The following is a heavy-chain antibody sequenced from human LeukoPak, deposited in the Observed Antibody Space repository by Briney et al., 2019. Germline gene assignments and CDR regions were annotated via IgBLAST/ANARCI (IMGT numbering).Heavy chain of an antibody. CDR3: AKPGSSDIVVVPAAIPYYYYYYYMDV. Sequence: PGGSLRLSCAASGFTFSSYAMGWVRQTPGKGLEWVSAISGSGTSTYYADSVKGRFTISRDNSKNTLHLQMNSLRAEDTAVYYCAKPGSSDIVVVPAAIPYYYYYYYMDVWGKGTTVTVSS. V-gene: IGHV3-23*01. J-gene: IGHJ6*03. CDR2: ISGSGTST. CDR1: GFTFSSYA. D-gene: IGHD2-2*01.